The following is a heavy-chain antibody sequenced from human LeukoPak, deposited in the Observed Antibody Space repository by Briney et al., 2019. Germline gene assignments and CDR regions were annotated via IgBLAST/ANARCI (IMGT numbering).Heavy chain of an antibody. Sequence: SETLSLTCTVSGGSISSYYWSWIRQPPGKGLEWIGYIYYGGSTNYNPSLKSRVTISVDTSKNQFSLKLSSVTAADTAVYYCARDPPLYGMDVWGQGTTVTVSS. J-gene: IGHJ6*02. CDR2: IYYGGST. CDR1: GGSISSYY. CDR3: ARDPPLYGMDV. V-gene: IGHV4-59*01.